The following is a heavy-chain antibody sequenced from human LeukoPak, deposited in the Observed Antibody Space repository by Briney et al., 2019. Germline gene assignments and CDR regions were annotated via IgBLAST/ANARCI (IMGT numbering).Heavy chain of an antibody. Sequence: PGGSLRLSCAASGFTFSSYAMHWVRQAPGKGLEWVSSISSSSSYIYYADSVKGRFTISRDNAKNSLYLQMNSLRAEDTAVYYCARDLSGYYFYRSSQTVYFDYWGQGTLVTVSS. CDR1: GFTFSSYA. V-gene: IGHV3-21*01. CDR2: ISSSSSYI. J-gene: IGHJ4*02. CDR3: ARDLSGYYFYRSSQTVYFDY. D-gene: IGHD3-22*01.